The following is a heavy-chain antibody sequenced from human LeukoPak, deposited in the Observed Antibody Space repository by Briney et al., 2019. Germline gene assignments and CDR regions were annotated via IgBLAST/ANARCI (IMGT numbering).Heavy chain of an antibody. D-gene: IGHD5-12*01. J-gene: IGHJ6*03. CDR3: ARGGVATSHYYYYMDV. CDR2: IIPIFGTA. CDR1: GGTFSSYA. Sequence: EASVKVSCKASGGTFSSYAISWVRQAPGQGLEWMGGIIPIFGTANYAQKFQGRVTITADKSTSTAYMELSSLRSEDTAVYYCARGGVATSHYYYYMDVWGKGTTVTVSS. V-gene: IGHV1-69*06.